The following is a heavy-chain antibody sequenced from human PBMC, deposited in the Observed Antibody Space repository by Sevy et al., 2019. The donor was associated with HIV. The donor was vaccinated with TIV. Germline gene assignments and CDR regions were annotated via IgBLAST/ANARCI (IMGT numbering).Heavy chain of an antibody. D-gene: IGHD2-8*01. Sequence: GSLRLSCAASGFTFNIYSMSWVRQTPGKGLEWVATLSFGCGKINHADSVKGRFTMSRYDSKNAVYLQMNNLRVEDTAIYYCAREGCTKPHDYWGQGTLVTVSS. CDR2: LSFGCGKI. CDR1: GFTFNIYS. J-gene: IGHJ4*02. CDR3: AREGCTKPHDY. V-gene: IGHV3-23*01.